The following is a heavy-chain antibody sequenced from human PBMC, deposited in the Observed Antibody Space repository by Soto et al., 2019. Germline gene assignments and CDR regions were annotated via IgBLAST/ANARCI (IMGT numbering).Heavy chain of an antibody. D-gene: IGHD6-19*01. CDR2: IYTSGST. J-gene: IGHJ4*02. CDR3: ARDSSGYSSGWFVDY. CDR1: GCPIRNYS. Sequence: PSESLSPTCSTSGCPIRNYSWGWIRQPAGKGLEWIGRIYTSGSTNYNPSLKSRVTMSVDTSKNQFSLKLSSVTAADTAVYYCARDSSGYSSGWFVDYWGQG. V-gene: IGHV4-4*07.